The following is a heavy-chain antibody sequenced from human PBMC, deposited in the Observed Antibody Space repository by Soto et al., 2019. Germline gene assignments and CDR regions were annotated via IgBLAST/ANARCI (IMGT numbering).Heavy chain of an antibody. J-gene: IGHJ6*02. D-gene: IGHD2-15*01. CDR3: AREGWPLLQTGMDV. Sequence: PGGSLRLSCAASGFIFTNYYMNWVRQAPGKGLEWVSYISSSNRTINYADSVKGRFIISRDNAKNSLYLQMHSLRDEDTAVYYCAREGWPLLQTGMDVWGQGTTVTVSS. CDR2: ISSSNRTI. V-gene: IGHV3-48*02. CDR1: GFIFTNYY.